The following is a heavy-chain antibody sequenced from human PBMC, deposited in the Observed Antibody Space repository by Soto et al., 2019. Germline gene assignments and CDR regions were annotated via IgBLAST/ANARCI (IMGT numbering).Heavy chain of an antibody. Sequence: QVQLQKSGPGLVKPSQTLSLTCTVSGGSISSNDYYWSWIRQPPGKGLEWFGYIYYSGTTYYNPSLKSRVTISVDTSKNQFSLKLSSVTAADTAVYYCARAKGGAAFDIWGQGTMVTVSS. V-gene: IGHV4-30-4*01. D-gene: IGHD1-26*01. CDR2: IYYSGTT. J-gene: IGHJ3*02. CDR3: ARAKGGAAFDI. CDR1: GGSISSNDYY.